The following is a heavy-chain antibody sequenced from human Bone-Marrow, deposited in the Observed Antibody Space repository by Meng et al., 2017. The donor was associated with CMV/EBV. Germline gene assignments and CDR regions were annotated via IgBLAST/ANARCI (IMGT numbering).Heavy chain of an antibody. CDR3: ARAAYSYDFWSGYYGFDP. V-gene: IGHV1-69*05. Sequence: SVTVSCKASGGIYSSYAISWVGQAAGKGLEWMGGIIPIFGTANYAQKFQGRVTITTDESTSTAYMELSSLRTEETAVYYCARAAYSYDFWSGYYGFDPWGQGTLVTVSS. CDR1: GGIYSSYA. D-gene: IGHD3-3*01. J-gene: IGHJ5*02. CDR2: IIPIFGTA.